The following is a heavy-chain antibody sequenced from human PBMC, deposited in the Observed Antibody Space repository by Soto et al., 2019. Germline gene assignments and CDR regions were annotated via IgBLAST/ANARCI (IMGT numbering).Heavy chain of an antibody. J-gene: IGHJ4*02. CDR1: GFTFSSYG. Sequence: GGSLRLSCAASGFTFSSYGMSWVRQAPGEGLEWVSSVSGSGDNTYDADSVKGRFTISRDNSKNTLYLQMNSLRVEDTALYYCAKLSRAGTTEYWGQGTLVTVSS. D-gene: IGHD1-7*01. CDR2: VSGSGDNT. CDR3: AKLSRAGTTEY. V-gene: IGHV3-23*01.